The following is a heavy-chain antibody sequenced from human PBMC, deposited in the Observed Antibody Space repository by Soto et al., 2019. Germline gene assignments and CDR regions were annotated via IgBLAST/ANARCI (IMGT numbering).Heavy chain of an antibody. D-gene: IGHD1-7*01. V-gene: IGHV1-3*01. Sequence: QVQLVQSGAEVKKAGASVKISCQASGYPFTSHAIYWVRQAPGQRPEWMGRINPANGNTKYSPKFQGRVTITRDTSASTAYMELRTLTSEDTGLYCCAREGKPLFRELVGWFDPWGQGTLLTVSS. CDR1: GYPFTSHA. CDR3: AREGKPLFRELVGWFDP. J-gene: IGHJ5*02. CDR2: INPANGNT.